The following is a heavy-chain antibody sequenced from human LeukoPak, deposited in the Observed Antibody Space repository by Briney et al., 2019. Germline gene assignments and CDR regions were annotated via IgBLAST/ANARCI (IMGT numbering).Heavy chain of an antibody. V-gene: IGHV4-59*01. D-gene: IGHD3-9*01. Sequence: PSETLSLTCTVSGGSLSSYYWSWIRQPPGKGLEWIGYITYSGTTNYNPSLNSRVTISVDTSKNQFSLKLTSVTAADTAFYYCASNRPYYDILTGQTDDAFDIWGRGTMVTVSS. CDR2: ITYSGTT. CDR3: ASNRPYYDILTGQTDDAFDI. CDR1: GGSLSSYY. J-gene: IGHJ3*02.